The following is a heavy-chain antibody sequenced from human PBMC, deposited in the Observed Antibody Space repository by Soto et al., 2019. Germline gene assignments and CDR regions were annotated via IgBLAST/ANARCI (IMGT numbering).Heavy chain of an antibody. CDR2: TYYNGNT. CDR3: TRANWYSEY. J-gene: IGHJ4*02. Sequence: QVQLQESGPGLVKPSETLSLTCSVSGGSISNHYWSWIRQPPGKGLEWIGYTYYNGNTNYNPSLKSRVTMSVDKSRNQISLKLTTVTAADTAVYYCTRANWYSEYWGQGTLVTVSS. CDR1: GGSISNHY. V-gene: IGHV4-59*11. D-gene: IGHD7-27*01.